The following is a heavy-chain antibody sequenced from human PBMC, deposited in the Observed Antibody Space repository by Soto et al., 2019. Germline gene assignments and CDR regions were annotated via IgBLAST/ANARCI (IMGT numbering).Heavy chain of an antibody. D-gene: IGHD2-2*01. V-gene: IGHV4-39*01. J-gene: IGHJ4*02. CDR1: GGSISSSSYY. Sequence: QLQLQESGPGLVKPSETLSLTCTVSGGSISSSSYYWGWIRQPPGKGLEWIGSIYYSGSTYYNPSLTSRVTISVDTSKTQCSLKLSSVAAADTAVYYCARQSCSSTSCYEPLNFDYWGQGTLVTVSS. CDR2: IYYSGST. CDR3: ARQSCSSTSCYEPLNFDY.